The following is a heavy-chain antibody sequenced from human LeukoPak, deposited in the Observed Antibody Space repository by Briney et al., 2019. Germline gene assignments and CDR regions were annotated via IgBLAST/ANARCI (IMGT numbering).Heavy chain of an antibody. J-gene: IGHJ4*02. CDR2: IYSGGST. Sequence: GGSLRLSCAASGFSVSSNYMSWVRQAPGKGLEWVSLIYSGGSTYYADSVKGRFTISRDNSKNTLYLQMNSLRAEDTAVYYCARKSGTYGFFDYWGRGTLVTVSS. CDR1: GFSVSSNY. D-gene: IGHD3-10*01. CDR3: ARKSGTYGFFDY. V-gene: IGHV3-53*01.